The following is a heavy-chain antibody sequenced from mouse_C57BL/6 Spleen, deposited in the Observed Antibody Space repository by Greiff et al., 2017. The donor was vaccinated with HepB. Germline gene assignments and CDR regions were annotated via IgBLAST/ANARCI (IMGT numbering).Heavy chain of an antibody. CDR2: IYPRAGST. Sequence: VQLQQSGPELVKPGASVKLSCKASGYTFTSYDINWVKQRPGQGLEWIGWIYPRAGSTKYNEKFKGKATLTVDTSSSKAYMELHSLTSEDSAVYFCARAGYYGSSGDLYFDVWGTGTTVTVSS. D-gene: IGHD1-1*01. CDR3: ARAGYYGSSGDLYFDV. J-gene: IGHJ1*03. CDR1: GYTFTSYD. V-gene: IGHV1-85*01.